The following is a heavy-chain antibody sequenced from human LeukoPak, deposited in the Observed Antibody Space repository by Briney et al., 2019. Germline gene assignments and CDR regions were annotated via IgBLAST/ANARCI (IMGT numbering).Heavy chain of an antibody. V-gene: IGHV5-51*01. CDR2: IYPDDSET. J-gene: IGHJ3*02. CDR1: GYRFTTDY. D-gene: IGHD3-22*01. CDR3: ARQAYGSHLDAFDI. Sequence: GESLKISCKASGYRFTTDYIGGVRQMPGKGLEWMGIIYPDDSETNYSPFFQGHVSMSVDKSITTAYLQWSSLKASDTAIYYCARQAYGSHLDAFDIWGQGTMVTVSS.